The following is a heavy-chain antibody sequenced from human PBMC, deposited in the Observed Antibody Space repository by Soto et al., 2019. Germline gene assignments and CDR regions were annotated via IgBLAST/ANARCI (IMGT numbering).Heavy chain of an antibody. CDR1: GFTFSSYA. D-gene: IGHD3-3*01. V-gene: IGHV3-23*01. CDR3: AKDQFPYDFWSGYSISQTVINFDY. J-gene: IGHJ4*02. CDR2: ISGSGGST. Sequence: GGSLRLSCAASGFTFSSYAMSWVRQAPGKGLEWVSAISGSGGSTYYADSGKGRFTNTRDNSKKTLYLQMNSLRAEDTAVYYCAKDQFPYDFWSGYSISQTVINFDYWGQGTLVTVSS.